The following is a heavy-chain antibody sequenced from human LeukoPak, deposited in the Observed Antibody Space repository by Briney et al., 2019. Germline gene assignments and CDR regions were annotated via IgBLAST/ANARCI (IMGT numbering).Heavy chain of an antibody. CDR1: VFTFSTYG. CDR3: AKDRLLLARGVIDVFDI. D-gene: IGHD3-10*01. V-gene: IGHV3-30*18. CDR2: ISYYGDNK. J-gene: IGHJ3*02. Sequence: GGSLRLSCAPSVFTFSTYGLLWVRQAPGKGLEWLAVISYYGDNKYFADSVKGRFTISRDNYKNTLYLQMNSLRAEDTAVYYCAKDRLLLARGVIDVFDIWGQGTMVTVSS.